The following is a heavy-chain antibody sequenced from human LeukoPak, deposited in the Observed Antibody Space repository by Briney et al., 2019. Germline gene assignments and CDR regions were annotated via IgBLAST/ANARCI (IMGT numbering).Heavy chain of an antibody. V-gene: IGHV4-38-2*01. CDR3: ARMGVSYYYDSSTYYPTAFDV. CDR1: GYSISSGYY. Sequence: SETLSLTCAVSGYSISSGYYWGWIRQSPGKGLEWIATIFHRGSIYYNPSLKSRVTLPVDTSKNQFSLRLNSVTAADTALYYCARMGVSYYYDSSTYYPTAFDVWGQGTMVSVSS. J-gene: IGHJ3*01. CDR2: IFHRGSI. D-gene: IGHD3-22*01.